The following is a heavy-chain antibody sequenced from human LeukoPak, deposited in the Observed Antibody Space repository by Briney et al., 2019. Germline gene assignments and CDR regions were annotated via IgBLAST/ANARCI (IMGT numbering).Heavy chain of an antibody. CDR2: ISSSGSTI. V-gene: IGHV3-48*03. CDR1: GFTFSSYE. Sequence: GGSLRLSCAASGFTFSSYEMNWVRQAPGKGLEWVSYISSSGSTIYYADSVKGRFTISRDNAKNSLYLQMNSLRAEDTAVYYCARVRSGSYYSFYRRLDYWGQGTLVTVSS. CDR3: ARVRSGSYYSFYRRLDY. D-gene: IGHD1-26*01. J-gene: IGHJ4*02.